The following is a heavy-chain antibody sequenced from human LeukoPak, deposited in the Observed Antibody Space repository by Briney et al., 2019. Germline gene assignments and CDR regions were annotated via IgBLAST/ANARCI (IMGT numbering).Heavy chain of an antibody. CDR1: GSPLTELS. CDR3: ARDPRGRDYFDY. V-gene: IGHV1-24*01. CDR2: FDPEAGET. Sequence: ASVRVSCKVSGSPLTELSIHWVRQAPGEGLEWMGGFDPEAGETIYAQRFQGRVTMTRDTSTSTVYMELSSLRSEDTAVYYCARDPRGRDYFDYWGQGTLVTVSS. J-gene: IGHJ4*02.